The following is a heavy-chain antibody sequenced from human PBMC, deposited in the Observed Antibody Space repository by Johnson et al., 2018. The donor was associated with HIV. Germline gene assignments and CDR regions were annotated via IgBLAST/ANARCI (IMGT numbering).Heavy chain of an antibody. D-gene: IGHD3-3*01. V-gene: IGHV3-66*02. CDR3: ASTIFGVAWHAFDI. CDR2: IYSGGST. CDR1: GFTVSTNY. Sequence: VQLVESGGGVVQPGGSLRLSCASGFTVSTNYMSWVRQAPGKGLEWVSVIYSGGSTYYADSVKGRFTISRDNSKNTLYLQMNSLRAEDTAVYYCASTIFGVAWHAFDIWGQGTMVIVSS. J-gene: IGHJ3*02.